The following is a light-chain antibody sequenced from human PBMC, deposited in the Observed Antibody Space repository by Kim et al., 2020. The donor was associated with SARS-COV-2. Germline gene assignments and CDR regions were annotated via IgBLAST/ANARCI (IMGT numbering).Light chain of an antibody. J-gene: IGLJ3*02. V-gene: IGLV3-1*01. Sequence: SYELTQPPSVSVSPGQTASITCSGSKLGDKYAYWYQKKPGQSPILVIYQHTKRPSGISQRFSGSSFGNTATLTISRAQTMDEADYYCQAWDSSTAVFGGETQLTVL. CDR2: QHT. CDR3: QAWDSSTAV. CDR1: KLGDKY.